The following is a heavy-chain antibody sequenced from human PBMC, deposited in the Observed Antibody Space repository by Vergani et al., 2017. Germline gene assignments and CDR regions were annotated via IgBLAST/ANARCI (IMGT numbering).Heavy chain of an antibody. D-gene: IGHD2-21*01. CDR1: GGTFSSYA. Sequence: QVQLVQSGAEVKKPGSSVKVSCKASGGTFSSYAISWVRQAPGQGREWMGRIIPILGIANYAQKFQGRVTITADKSTSTAYMELSSLRSEDTAVYYCARDVAPAPYYYGIDVWGQGTTVTVSS. J-gene: IGHJ6*02. CDR3: ARDVAPAPYYYGIDV. CDR2: IIPILGIA. V-gene: IGHV1-69*04.